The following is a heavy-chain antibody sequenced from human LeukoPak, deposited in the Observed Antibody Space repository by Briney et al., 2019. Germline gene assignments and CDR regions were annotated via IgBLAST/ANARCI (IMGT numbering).Heavy chain of an antibody. D-gene: IGHD2-21*02. CDR1: GFTVSSNY. V-gene: IGHV3-66*01. Sequence: AGGSLRLSCAASGFTVSSNYMSWVRQAPGKGLEWVSVIYSGGSTYYADSVKGRFTISRDNSKNTLYLQMNSLRAEDTAVYYCARGVVTEELYYFDYWGQGTLVTVSS. CDR2: IYSGGST. J-gene: IGHJ4*02. CDR3: ARGVVTEELYYFDY.